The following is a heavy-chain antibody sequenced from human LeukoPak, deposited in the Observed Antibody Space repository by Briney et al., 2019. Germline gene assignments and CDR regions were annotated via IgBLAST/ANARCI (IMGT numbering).Heavy chain of an antibody. Sequence: SETLSLTCAVYGGSFSGYYWSWIRQPPGKGLEWIGEINHSGSTNYNPSLKSRVTISVDTSKNQFSLKPSSVTAADTAVYYCARGTRGSFDYWGQGTLVTVSS. CDR3: ARGTRGSFDY. V-gene: IGHV4-34*01. CDR2: INHSGST. J-gene: IGHJ4*02. CDR1: GGSFSGYY. D-gene: IGHD2-8*02.